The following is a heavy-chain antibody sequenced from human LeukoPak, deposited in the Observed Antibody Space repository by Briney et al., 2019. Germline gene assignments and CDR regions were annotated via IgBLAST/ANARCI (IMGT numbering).Heavy chain of an antibody. Sequence: PGGSLRLSCAASGFAIAGNYMSWVRQAPGKGLEWVSAIYVGVFTAYAASVKGRFTISRDNTKNTLFLEVGTLRAEDTAVYFCVRERGGSSGPFYDYYDMGVWGKGTTVTVSS. CDR1: GFAIAGNY. CDR2: IYVGVFT. J-gene: IGHJ6*03. V-gene: IGHV3-53*01. D-gene: IGHD1-26*01. CDR3: VRERGGSSGPFYDYYDMGV.